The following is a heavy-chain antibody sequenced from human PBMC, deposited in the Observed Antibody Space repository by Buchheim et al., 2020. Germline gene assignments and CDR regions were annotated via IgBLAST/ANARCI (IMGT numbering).Heavy chain of an antibody. CDR2: IGTLHDT. V-gene: IGHV3-13*01. CDR3: ARAGAQYLYYGLDV. D-gene: IGHD2-2*02. Sequence: EVQLVESGGGLVQPGGSLRLSCAASGFTFSNYDMHWVRQVAGKGLEWVSVIGTLHDTYYPDSVKDRFTIPRNNSDNSFFPQMNSLRVEDTAVYYCARAGAQYLYYGLDVWGPGTT. CDR1: GFTFSNYD. J-gene: IGHJ6*02.